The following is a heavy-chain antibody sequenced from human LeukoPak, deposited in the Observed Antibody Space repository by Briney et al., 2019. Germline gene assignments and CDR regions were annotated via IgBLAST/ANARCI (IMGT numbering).Heavy chain of an antibody. CDR2: INLNSGDT. V-gene: IGHV1-2*02. Sequence: ASVKVSCKASGYTFIDYYIHWVRPAPGQGLEWMGWINLNSGDTHFAQKFQGRVTMARDTSISTAYMELTNLRSAGTAVYYCALVQGEFRSWGQGTLVTVSS. CDR1: GYTFIDYY. J-gene: IGHJ5*02. D-gene: IGHD1-26*01. CDR3: ALVQGEFRS.